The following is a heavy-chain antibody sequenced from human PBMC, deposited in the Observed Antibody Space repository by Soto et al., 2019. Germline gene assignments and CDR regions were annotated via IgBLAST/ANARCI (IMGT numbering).Heavy chain of an antibody. CDR2: ISYDGSNK. D-gene: IGHD6-13*01. J-gene: IGHJ6*02. Sequence: TGGSLRLSCAASGFTFSSYGMHWVRQAPGKGLEWVAVISYDGSNKYYADSVKGRFTISRDNSKNTLYLQMNSLRAEDTAVYYCAKDSSPRQYYYYYGMDVWGQGTTVTVSS. CDR3: AKDSSPRQYYYYYGMDV. V-gene: IGHV3-30*18. CDR1: GFTFSSYG.